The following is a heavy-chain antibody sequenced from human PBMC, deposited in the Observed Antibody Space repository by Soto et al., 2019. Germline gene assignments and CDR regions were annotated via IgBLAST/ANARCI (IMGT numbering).Heavy chain of an antibody. CDR3: AKEEEGAFDI. CDR2: ISYDGSNK. J-gene: IGHJ3*02. V-gene: IGHV3-30*18. CDR1: GFTFSSYG. Sequence: QVQLVESGGGVVQPGRSLRLSCAASGFTFSSYGMHWVRQAPGKGLEWVAVISYDGSNKYYADSVKGRFTISRDNSKNTLYLQMNSLRAEDTAVYYCAKEEEGAFDIWGQGTMVTVSS.